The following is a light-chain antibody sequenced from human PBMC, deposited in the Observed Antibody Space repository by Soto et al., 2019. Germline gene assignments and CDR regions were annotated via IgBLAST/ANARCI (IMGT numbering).Light chain of an antibody. CDR3: SSFTSTSTAV. CDR2: EVT. J-gene: IGLJ7*01. Sequence: QSALTQPASVSGSPGQSITISCTGTSSDVGGYNFVSWYQQYSGTAPKLIIYEVTNRPSGVSDRFSGSKSGNTASLTISGLQAEDEASYYCSSFTSTSTAVFGVGTQLTVL. V-gene: IGLV2-14*01. CDR1: SSDVGGYNF.